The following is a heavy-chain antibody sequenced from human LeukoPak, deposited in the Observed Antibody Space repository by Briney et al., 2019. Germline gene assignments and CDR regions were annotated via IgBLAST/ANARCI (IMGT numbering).Heavy chain of an antibody. CDR3: SASFSGYDRLFDY. Sequence: GASVKVSCKASGYTFTGYYMHWVRQVPGQGLEWMGRINPNSGGTNYAQKFRDRVTMTRDTSISTAYMELNRLTSDDTAVYYCSASFSGYDRLFDYWGQGTLVTVSS. CDR1: GYTFTGYY. V-gene: IGHV1-2*06. D-gene: IGHD5-12*01. J-gene: IGHJ4*02. CDR2: INPNSGGT.